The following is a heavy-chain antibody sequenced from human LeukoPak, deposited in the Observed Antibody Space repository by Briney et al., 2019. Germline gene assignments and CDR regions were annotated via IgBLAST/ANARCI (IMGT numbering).Heavy chain of an antibody. CDR2: IKLDGSEK. CDR1: GFTFSSYW. CDR3: ATEHYYGSGRLDP. Sequence: GGSLRLSCAASGFTFSSYWMTWVRQAPGKGLEWVANIKLDGSEKYYVDSVKGRFTISRDNAKSSLYLQMNSLRAEDTAVYYSATEHYYGSGRLDPWGQGTLVTVSS. V-gene: IGHV3-7*03. J-gene: IGHJ5*02. D-gene: IGHD3-10*01.